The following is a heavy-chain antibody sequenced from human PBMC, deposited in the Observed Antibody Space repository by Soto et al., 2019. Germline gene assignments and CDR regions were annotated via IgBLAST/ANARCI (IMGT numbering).Heavy chain of an antibody. CDR2: IYYSGST. D-gene: IGHD1-20*01. Sequence: PSQTLSLTCTVSVGSISRGGYYRNWNHQHPGKGLEWIGYIYYSGSTYYNPSLKSRVTISVDTSKNQFSLKLSSVTAADTAVYYCARMAHSSPDNGPYSLWGMDVWGQGTTVTVSS. V-gene: IGHV4-31*03. J-gene: IGHJ6*02. CDR3: ARMAHSSPDNGPYSLWGMDV. CDR1: VGSISRGGYY.